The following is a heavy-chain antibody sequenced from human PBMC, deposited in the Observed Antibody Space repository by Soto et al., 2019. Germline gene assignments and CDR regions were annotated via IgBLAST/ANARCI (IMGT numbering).Heavy chain of an antibody. Sequence: ASVKVSCKASGYIFPDYYVHWVRQAPGEGLEWMGRINPNGGGTNYAQKFEGWVTLTADTSTSTAYMELRNLRSDDTAVYVCARDTSHYFDYWGQGTLVTVSS. CDR1: GYIFPDYY. CDR3: ARDTSHYFDY. J-gene: IGHJ4*02. D-gene: IGHD2-2*01. V-gene: IGHV1-2*04. CDR2: INPNGGGT.